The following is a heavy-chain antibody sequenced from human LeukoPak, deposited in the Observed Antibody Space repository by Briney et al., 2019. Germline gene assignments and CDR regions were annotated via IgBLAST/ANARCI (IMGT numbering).Heavy chain of an antibody. CDR3: ARDTHYYGSGSPAFDL. CDR2: ISYDGSNK. CDR1: GFTFSSYA. D-gene: IGHD3-10*01. Sequence: GGSLRLSCAASGFTFSSYAMHWVRQAPGKGLEWVAVISYDGSNKYYADSVKGRFTISRDNSKNTPYLQMNSLRAEDTALYYCARDTHYYGSGSPAFDLWGRGTMVTVSS. J-gene: IGHJ3*01. V-gene: IGHV3-30*04.